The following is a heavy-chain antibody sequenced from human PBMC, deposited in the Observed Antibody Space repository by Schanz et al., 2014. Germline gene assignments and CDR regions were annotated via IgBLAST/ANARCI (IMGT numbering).Heavy chain of an antibody. Sequence: EVQLVESGGGLVQPGGSLRLSCATSGFTFSRSWMSWVRQAPGRGLEWVANISPDASERYYINSVKGRFTISRDNAKNSFYLQMNSLRAEDTAVYYCVRDTDYHFDYWGQGTLVTVSS. CDR1: GFTFSRSW. CDR3: VRDTDYHFDY. J-gene: IGHJ4*02. V-gene: IGHV3-7*01. D-gene: IGHD4-17*01. CDR2: ISPDASER.